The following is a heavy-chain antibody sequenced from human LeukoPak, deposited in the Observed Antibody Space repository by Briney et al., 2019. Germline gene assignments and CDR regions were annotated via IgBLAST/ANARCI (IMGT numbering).Heavy chain of an antibody. J-gene: IGHJ4*02. V-gene: IGHV4-39*01. CDR3: ASTLPRGLLWFGDCDY. Sequence: PSETLSLTCTVSGGSISSSSYYWGWIRQPPGKGLEWIGSIYYSGSTYYNPSLKSRATISVDTSKNQFSLKLSSVTAADTAVYYCASTLPRGLLWFGDCDYWGQGTLVTVSS. D-gene: IGHD3-10*01. CDR2: IYYSGST. CDR1: GGSISSSSYY.